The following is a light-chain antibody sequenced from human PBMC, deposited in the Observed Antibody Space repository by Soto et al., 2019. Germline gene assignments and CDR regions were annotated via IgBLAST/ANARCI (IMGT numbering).Light chain of an antibody. CDR1: SSNVGNYNF. CDR3: CSYAGSNNVV. J-gene: IGLJ2*01. CDR2: DVS. Sequence: QSVLTQPASVSGSPGQSITISCTGTSSNVGNYNFVSWYQQHPGKVPKLMIHDVSKRPSGISNRFSGSKSGNTASLTISGLQAKDEADYYCCSYAGSNNVVFGGGTKLPVL. V-gene: IGLV2-23*02.